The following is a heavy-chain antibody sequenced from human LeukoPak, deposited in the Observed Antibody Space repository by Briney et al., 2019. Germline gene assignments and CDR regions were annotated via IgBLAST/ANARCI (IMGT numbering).Heavy chain of an antibody. CDR1: GFTFSSYS. D-gene: IGHD3-3*01. Sequence: GGSLRLSCAASGFTFSSYSMNWVRQAPGKGLEWVSYISSSSSTIYYADSVKGRFTISRDNAKNSLYLQMNSLRAEDTAVYYCARVSYDFWSGYGYNNYYYYGMDVWGQGTTVTVSS. CDR2: ISSSSSTI. J-gene: IGHJ6*02. V-gene: IGHV3-48*01. CDR3: ARVSYDFWSGYGYNNYYYYGMDV.